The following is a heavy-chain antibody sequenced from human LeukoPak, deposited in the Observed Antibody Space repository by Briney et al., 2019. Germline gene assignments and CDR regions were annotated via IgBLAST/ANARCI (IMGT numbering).Heavy chain of an antibody. CDR3: ARAVAARLGSNSDY. CDR1: GFTFSSYW. J-gene: IGHJ4*02. V-gene: IGHV3-74*01. D-gene: IGHD6-6*01. Sequence: GGSLRLSCAASGFTFSSYWMHWVRQVPGKGLVWVSRINTDGSSTSYADSVKGRFTISRDNAKNTLYLQMNSLRAEDTAVYYCARAVAARLGSNSDYWGQGTLVTVSS. CDR2: INTDGSST.